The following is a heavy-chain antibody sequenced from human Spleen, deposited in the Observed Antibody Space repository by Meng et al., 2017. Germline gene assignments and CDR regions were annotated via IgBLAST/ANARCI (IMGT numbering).Heavy chain of an antibody. Sequence: GESLKISCVVSGVTISGSDIHWVRQASGKGLEWVGCIGSTRKNSATAYAASMRGKFTISRDDSKNAAYLQMSNLKTEDTAVYYCTIYTSGHIWGQGTTVTVSS. CDR1: GVTISGSD. J-gene: IGHJ3*02. V-gene: IGHV3-73*01. D-gene: IGHD6-19*01. CDR3: TIYTSGHI. CDR2: IGSTRKNSAT.